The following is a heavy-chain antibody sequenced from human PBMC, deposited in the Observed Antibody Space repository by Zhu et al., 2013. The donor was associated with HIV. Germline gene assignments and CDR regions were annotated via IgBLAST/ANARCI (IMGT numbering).Heavy chain of an antibody. D-gene: IGHD6-13*01. CDR2: INPQTGAT. CDR3: ARSRDKHQLLCPFDP. J-gene: IGHJ5*02. CDR1: GYTFTSHY. Sequence: QVQLVQSGAEVKKPGASIKVSCKTSGYTFTSHYLHWIRQAPGQGLEWMGWINPQTGATNYAETFHGRVTFTRDTSVSSVYIETRSDDTATYFCARSRDKHQLLCPFDPWGQGTLVTVSS. V-gene: IGHV1-2*02.